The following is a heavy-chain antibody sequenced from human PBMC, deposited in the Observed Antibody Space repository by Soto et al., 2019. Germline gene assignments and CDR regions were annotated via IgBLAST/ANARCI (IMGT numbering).Heavy chain of an antibody. CDR1: GGFISGYY. J-gene: IGHJ4*02. V-gene: IGHV4-59*12. CDR2: IYYSGTT. D-gene: IGHD3-10*01. CDR3: AGYYYAPGNYQGNLDY. Sequence: SETLSLTCTVSGGFISGYYWSWIRQPPGKGLEWIGYIYYSGTTSYNPSLNSRVTMSVDTSKNQFSLKVNSVTAADTAVYYCAGYYYAPGNYQGNLDYWGQGNMVTVSS.